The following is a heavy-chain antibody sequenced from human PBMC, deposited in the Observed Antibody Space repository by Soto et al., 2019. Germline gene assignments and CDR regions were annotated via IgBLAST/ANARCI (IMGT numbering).Heavy chain of an antibody. V-gene: IGHV3-33*01. CDR2: IWYDGSNK. D-gene: IGHD3-3*01. Sequence: PGGSLRLSCAASGFTFSSYGMHWVRQAPGKGLEWVAVIWYDGSNKYYADSVKGRFTISRDNSKNTLYLQMNSLRAEDTAVYYCARADTDFWSGSSPNWFDPWGQGTLVTVSS. CDR3: ARADTDFWSGSSPNWFDP. J-gene: IGHJ5*02. CDR1: GFTFSSYG.